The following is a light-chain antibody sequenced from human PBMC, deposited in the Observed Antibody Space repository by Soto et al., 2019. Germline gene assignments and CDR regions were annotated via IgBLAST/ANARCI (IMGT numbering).Light chain of an antibody. CDR3: QQYDSYPYT. Sequence: DIQMTQSPSTLSASVGDRVTITCRASQTISSWLAWYQQKPGKAPKLLMYKASSLESGVPSRFSGSGSGTEFTLTISSLQPDDFATYYCQQYDSYPYTFCQGTKLEIK. J-gene: IGKJ2*01. V-gene: IGKV1-5*03. CDR1: QTISSW. CDR2: KAS.